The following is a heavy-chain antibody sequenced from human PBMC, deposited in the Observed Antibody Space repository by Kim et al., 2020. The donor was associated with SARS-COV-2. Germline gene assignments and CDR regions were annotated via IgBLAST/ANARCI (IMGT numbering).Heavy chain of an antibody. D-gene: IGHD3-9*01. CDR3: ARVGEWDDILTGSTYWYFDL. CDR2: IYYSGST. CDR1: GGSISSYY. Sequence: SETLSLTCTVSGGSISSYYWSWIRQPPGKGLEWIGYIYYSGSTNYNPSLKSRVTISVDTSKNQFSLKLSSVTAADTAVYYCARVGEWDDILTGSTYWYFDLWGRGTLVTVSS. J-gene: IGHJ2*01. V-gene: IGHV4-59*01.